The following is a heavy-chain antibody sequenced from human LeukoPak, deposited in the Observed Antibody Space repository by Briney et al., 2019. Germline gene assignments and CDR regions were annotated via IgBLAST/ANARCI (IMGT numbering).Heavy chain of an antibody. CDR2: INHRGST. V-gene: IGHV4-34*01. J-gene: IGHJ4*02. D-gene: IGHD2-2*01. Sequence: SETLSLTCTVYGGSFSDYCWSWIRQPPGKGLEWVGEINHRGSTNYNPSLKSRVTISADTSKNQFSLKLSSVTAADTAVYYCASGDIVVVPAATHSLDYWGQGTLVTVSS. CDR3: ASGDIVVVPAATHSLDY. CDR1: GGSFSDYC.